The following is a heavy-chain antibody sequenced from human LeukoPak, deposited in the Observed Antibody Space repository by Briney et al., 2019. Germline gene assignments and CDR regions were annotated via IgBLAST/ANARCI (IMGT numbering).Heavy chain of an antibody. CDR1: GFTFSSYG. CDR2: IWYDGSNK. CDR3: ARDSGYSYYYGSGSYYNGMDV. J-gene: IGHJ6*02. D-gene: IGHD3-10*01. V-gene: IGHV3-33*01. Sequence: GGSLRLSCAASGFTFSSYGMHWVRQAPGKGLEWVAVIWYDGSNKYYADSVKGRFTISRDNSKNTLYLQMNSLRAEDTAVYYCARDSGYSYYYGSGSYYNGMDVWGQGTTVTVSS.